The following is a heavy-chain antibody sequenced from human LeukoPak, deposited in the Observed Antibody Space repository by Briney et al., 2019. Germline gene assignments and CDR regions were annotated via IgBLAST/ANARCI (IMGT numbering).Heavy chain of an antibody. D-gene: IGHD6-19*01. CDR3: ARRYSSGWYTGSDYFDY. J-gene: IGHJ4*02. CDR2: IYYSGST. CDR1: GGSISSYY. V-gene: IGHV4-59*08. Sequence: SETLSLTCTVSGGSISSYYWSWIRQPPGKGLEWIGYIYYSGSTNYNPSLKSRVTISVDTSKNQFSLKLSSVTAADTAVYYCARRYSSGWYTGSDYFDYWGQGTLVTVSS.